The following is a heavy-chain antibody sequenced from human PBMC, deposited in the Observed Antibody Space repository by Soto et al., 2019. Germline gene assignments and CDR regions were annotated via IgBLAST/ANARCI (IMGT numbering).Heavy chain of an antibody. CDR2: ISPNGDST. CDR1: GFTFNNYA. D-gene: IGHD2-8*01. J-gene: IGHJ3*01. V-gene: IGHV3-23*01. Sequence: GGSLRLSCAASGFTFNNYAMNWVRRAPGRGLEWVSIISPNGDSTYYADSVKGRFTISRDNSQNTVFLQMNSLRAEDTAIYFCAKVRLTDYLRYAPHLWGQGTLVTVSS. CDR3: AKVRLTDYLRYAPHL.